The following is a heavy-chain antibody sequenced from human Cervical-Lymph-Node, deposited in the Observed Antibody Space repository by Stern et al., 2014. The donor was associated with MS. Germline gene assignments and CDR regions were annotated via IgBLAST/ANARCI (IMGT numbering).Heavy chain of an antibody. V-gene: IGHV4-34*01. Sequence: QVQLQQWGAGLLKPSETLSLTCAVYGGSFSGYYWSWIRQPPGKGLEWIGEINHSGSTNYNPSLKIRVTISVDTSKNQFSLKLSSVTAADTAVYYCARGGVTGTAWFDPWGQGTLVTVSS. CDR3: ARGGVTGTAWFDP. CDR1: GGSFSGYY. D-gene: IGHD1-20*01. CDR2: INHSGST. J-gene: IGHJ5*02.